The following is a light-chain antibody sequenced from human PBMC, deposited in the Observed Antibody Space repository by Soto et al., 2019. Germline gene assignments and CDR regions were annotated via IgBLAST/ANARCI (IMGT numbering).Light chain of an antibody. CDR3: RQRNVWPPIT. J-gene: IGKJ5*01. CDR1: QSIRTS. Sequence: EVVLTQSPATLSLSPGERATLSCRASQSIRTSLAWYQQKPGQAPRLVLFDASNRANGVPARFGGSGSGTDLTLTINSLETEDFAVYYCRQRNVWPPITFGQGTRLEIK. CDR2: DAS. V-gene: IGKV3-11*01.